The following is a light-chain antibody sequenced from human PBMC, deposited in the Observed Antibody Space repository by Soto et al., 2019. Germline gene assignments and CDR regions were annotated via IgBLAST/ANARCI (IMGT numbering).Light chain of an antibody. Sequence: QSVLIQPPSVSGSPGQSVTISCTGTSSDVGSYDYVSWYQQHPGTVPKPMIYNVNTQPSGVPDRFSGSKSGTSASMTITGLQAEDEADYYSQSYDSSLSGPRDFGTGTKVPV. CDR3: QSYDSSLSGPRD. J-gene: IGLJ1*01. CDR2: NVN. CDR1: SSDVGSYDY. V-gene: IGLV2-11*01.